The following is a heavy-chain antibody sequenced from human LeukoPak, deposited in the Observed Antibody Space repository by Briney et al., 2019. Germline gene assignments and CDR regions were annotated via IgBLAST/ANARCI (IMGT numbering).Heavy chain of an antibody. CDR3: AREPHRYYYDSSGYNSDY. CDR1: GGSISSSSYY. J-gene: IGHJ4*02. CDR2: IYYSGST. D-gene: IGHD3-22*01. V-gene: IGHV4-39*07. Sequence: SETLSLTCTVSGGSISSSSYYWGWIRQPPGKGLEWIGSIYYSGSTYYNPSLKSRVTISVDTSKNQFSLKLSSVTAADTAVYYCAREPHRYYYDSSGYNSDYWGQGTLVTVSS.